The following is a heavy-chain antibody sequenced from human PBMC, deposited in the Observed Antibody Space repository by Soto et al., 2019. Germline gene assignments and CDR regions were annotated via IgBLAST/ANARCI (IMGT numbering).Heavy chain of an antibody. J-gene: IGHJ3*02. CDR3: AKDPRGGGAFDI. Sequence: AISGSGGSTYYADSVKGRFTISRDNSKNTLYLQMNSLRAEDTAVYYCAKDPRGGGAFDIWGQGTMVTVSS. V-gene: IGHV3-23*01. D-gene: IGHD3-10*01. CDR2: ISGSGGST.